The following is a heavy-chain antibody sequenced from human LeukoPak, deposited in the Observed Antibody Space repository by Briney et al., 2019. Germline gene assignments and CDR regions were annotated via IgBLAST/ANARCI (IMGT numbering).Heavy chain of an antibody. CDR2: IYHSGST. V-gene: IGHV4-30-2*01. CDR3: ARDSGSSPFDY. D-gene: IGHD1-26*01. J-gene: IGHJ4*02. Sequence: SETLSLTCTVSGGSISSGGYYWSRIRQPPGKGLEWIGYIYHSGSTYYNPSLKSRVTISVDRSKNQFSLKLSSVTAADTAVYYCARDSGSSPFDYWGQGTLVTVSS. CDR1: GGSISSGGYY.